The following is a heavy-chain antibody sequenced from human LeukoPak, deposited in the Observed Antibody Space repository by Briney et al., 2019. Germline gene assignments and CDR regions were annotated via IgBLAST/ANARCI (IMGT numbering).Heavy chain of an antibody. V-gene: IGHV4-4*09. J-gene: IGHJ5*02. CDR1: GFTFSDYY. CDR2: IYTSGST. CDR3: AVTIFGVSYNWFDP. D-gene: IGHD3-3*01. Sequence: GSLRLSCAASGFTFSDYYMSWIRQAPGKGLEWIGYIYTSGSTNYNPSLKSRVTISVDTSKNQFSLKLSSVTAADTAVYYCAVTIFGVSYNWFDPWGQGTLVTVSS.